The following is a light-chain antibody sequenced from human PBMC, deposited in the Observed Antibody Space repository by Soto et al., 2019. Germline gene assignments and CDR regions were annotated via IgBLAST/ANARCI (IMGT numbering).Light chain of an antibody. CDR1: ENINRL. CDR2: DAS. J-gene: IGKJ1*01. V-gene: IGKV1-5*01. Sequence: DIPMTQSPSTLSASVGDRVTITCRASENINRLLAWYRQKPGKAPELLIYDASNLESGVPSRFSGSGYGTEFTFSISSLQPDDFATYYCQQCYIHWTFGQGTKVEMK. CDR3: QQCYIHWT.